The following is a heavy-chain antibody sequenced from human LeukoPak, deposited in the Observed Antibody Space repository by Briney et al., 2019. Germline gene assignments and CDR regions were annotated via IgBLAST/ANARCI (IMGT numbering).Heavy chain of an antibody. CDR2: INPNSGGT. CDR3: ARDGTTFGGVIVNFDY. CDR1: GYTFTGYY. J-gene: IGHJ4*02. Sequence: ASVKVSCKASGYTFTGYYMHWVRHVPGQGLEWMGWINPNSGGTNYAQKFQGRVTMTRDTSSSTAYLELRRPRSDDTAVYYCARDGTTFGGVIVNFDYWGQGTLVTVSS. D-gene: IGHD3-16*02. V-gene: IGHV1-2*02.